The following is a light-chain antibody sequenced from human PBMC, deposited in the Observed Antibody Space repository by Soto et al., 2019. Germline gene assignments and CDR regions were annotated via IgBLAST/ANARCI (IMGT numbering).Light chain of an antibody. Sequence: QSVLTLPHSASPATRQKVTNSCSESSSNIGGNSVSWYQQLPGTAPKLLIYDDNKRPSGIPDRFSGSKSGTSATLGITGFQTGYEADYYCGSWDSSLSAYVFGTRTKVTVL. J-gene: IGLJ1*01. CDR1: SSNIGGNS. CDR3: GSWDSSLSAYV. CDR2: DDN. V-gene: IGLV1-51*01.